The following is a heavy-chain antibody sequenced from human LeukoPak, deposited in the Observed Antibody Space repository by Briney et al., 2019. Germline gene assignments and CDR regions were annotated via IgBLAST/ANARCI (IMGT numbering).Heavy chain of an antibody. J-gene: IGHJ5*02. CDR1: GFTFSSYW. CDR3: ARESLGDYVWGSYHH. V-gene: IGHV3-74*01. CDR2: ISSDGSST. Sequence: GGSLRLSCAASGFTFSSYWMHWVRQAPGKGLVWVSRISSDGSSTSYADSVKGRFTIFRDNAKNTLYLQMNSLRAEDTAVYYCARESLGDYVWGSYHHWGQGTLVTVSS. D-gene: IGHD3-16*02.